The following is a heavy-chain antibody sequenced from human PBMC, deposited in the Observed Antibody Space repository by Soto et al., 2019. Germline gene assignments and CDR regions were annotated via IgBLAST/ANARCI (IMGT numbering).Heavy chain of an antibody. CDR3: ARYSSCGNCYFCES. Sequence: EAQLLESGGGLVQPGGSLRLSCEASEFIFSNYAMNWVRQAPGKGLEWVSSITGSGDKTYYADSVKGRFTISRDNSRNTLYLQMNSLTAADTAVYYCARYSSCGNCYFCESWGQVTLGTFSS. D-gene: IGHD2-15*01. J-gene: IGHJ4*02. V-gene: IGHV3-23*01. CDR2: ITGSGDKT. CDR1: EFIFSNYA.